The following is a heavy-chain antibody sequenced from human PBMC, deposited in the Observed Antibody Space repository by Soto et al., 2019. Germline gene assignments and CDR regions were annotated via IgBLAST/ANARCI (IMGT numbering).Heavy chain of an antibody. D-gene: IGHD2-15*01. J-gene: IGHJ3*02. V-gene: IGHV1-58*01. Sequence: GASVKVSCKTSGFTFSNSAVQWVRQARGQRLEWIGWIVIGGGNTKYAQHLQDKLTITRDMSTSTAYMELTSLTSEDTAVYYCAAELYGGGRCCSFDIWGQGTMVT. CDR1: GFTFSNSA. CDR3: AAELYGGGRCCSFDI. CDR2: IVIGGGNT.